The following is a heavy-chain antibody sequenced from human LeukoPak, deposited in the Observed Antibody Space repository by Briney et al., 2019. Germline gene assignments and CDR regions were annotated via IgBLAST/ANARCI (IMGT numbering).Heavy chain of an antibody. D-gene: IGHD3-10*01. Sequence: SETLSLTCAVYGGSFSGYYWSWIRQPPGKGLEWIGEINHSGSTNYNPSLKSRVTISVDTSKNQFSLKLSSVTAADTAVYYCASSLRVRGKLDYWGQGTLVTVSS. V-gene: IGHV4-34*01. CDR3: ASSLRVRGKLDY. CDR1: GGSFSGYY. J-gene: IGHJ4*02. CDR2: INHSGST.